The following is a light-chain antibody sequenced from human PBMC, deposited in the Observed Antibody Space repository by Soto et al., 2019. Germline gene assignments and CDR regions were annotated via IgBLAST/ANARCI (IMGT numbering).Light chain of an antibody. V-gene: IGKV1-39*01. CDR1: QSIRTY. CDR2: TVS. Sequence: DIQTTQSPASLSASVGDRVTITCRASQSIRTYLNWYQQKPGKAPNLLIYTVSNLQSGVSSRFTGSGSGTDVTLTISSLQPEDFATYFCQQSYSTPWTFGQGTKVEIE. CDR3: QQSYSTPWT. J-gene: IGKJ1*01.